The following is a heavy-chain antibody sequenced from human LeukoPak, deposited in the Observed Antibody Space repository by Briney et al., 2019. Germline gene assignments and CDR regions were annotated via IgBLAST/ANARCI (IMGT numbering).Heavy chain of an antibody. CDR3: ARVGYDFWSGYNRDDAFDI. Sequence: GASVKVSCKASGYTFTSYGISWVRQAPGQGLEWMGWISAYKGNTNYAQKLQGRVTMTTDTSTSTAYMELRSLRSDDTAVYYCARVGYDFWSGYNRDDAFDIWGQGTMVTVSS. CDR1: GYTFTSYG. D-gene: IGHD3-3*01. CDR2: ISAYKGNT. J-gene: IGHJ3*02. V-gene: IGHV1-18*01.